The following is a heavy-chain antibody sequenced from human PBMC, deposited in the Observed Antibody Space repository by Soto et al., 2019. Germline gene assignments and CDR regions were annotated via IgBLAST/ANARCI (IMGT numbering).Heavy chain of an antibody. J-gene: IGHJ6*02. CDR1: GYSFTSYW. V-gene: IGHV5-51*01. CDR2: IYPGDSDA. CDR3: VSAYNYGDYDYYGMGV. D-gene: IGHD4-17*01. Sequence: GESLKISCKGSGYSFTSYWIGWVRQMPGKGLEWMGIIYPGDSDARYSPSFQGQVTISADKSISTAYLQWSSLKASDTAMYYCVSAYNYGDYDYYGMGVWGQGTTVTVSS.